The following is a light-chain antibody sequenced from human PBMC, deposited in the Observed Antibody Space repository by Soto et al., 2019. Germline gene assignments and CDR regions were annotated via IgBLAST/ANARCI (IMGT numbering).Light chain of an antibody. J-gene: IGKJ2*01. CDR3: QQYNSYSYT. Sequence: DIQMTQSPSTLSASVGDRVTITCRASQSISSWLAWYQQKPGKAPKLLIYDASSLESGVPSRFSGSCSGTEFTLTISSLQPDDFATYYCQQYNSYSYTFGQGTKLDIK. V-gene: IGKV1-5*01. CDR1: QSISSW. CDR2: DAS.